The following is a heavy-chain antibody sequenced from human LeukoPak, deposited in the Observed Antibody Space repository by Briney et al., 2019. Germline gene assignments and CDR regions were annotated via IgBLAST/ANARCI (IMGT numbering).Heavy chain of an antibody. J-gene: IGHJ5*02. V-gene: IGHV4-59*08. D-gene: IGHD3-3*01. CDR1: GDSIGSHY. CDR2: IFYVGST. Sequence: SETLSLTCTVSGDSIGSHYWSWIRQPPGKGLEWIGYIFYVGSTNYNPSLRSRVTISVDTSKNQSSLKLSSVTAADTAVYYCARQYYDFWIGYYRANWFDPWGRGTLVTVSS. CDR3: ARQYYDFWIGYYRANWFDP.